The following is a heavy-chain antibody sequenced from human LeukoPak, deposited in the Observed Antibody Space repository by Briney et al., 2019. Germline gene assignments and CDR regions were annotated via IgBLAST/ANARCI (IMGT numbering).Heavy chain of an antibody. V-gene: IGHV3-30*02. CDR1: GFTFSSYG. CDR3: AKAGGYSSGWSFDY. Sequence: GGSLRLSCAASGFTFSSYGMHWVRQAPAKGLEGVAFIRYDGSNKYYADSVKGRFTISRDNSKNTLYLQMNSLRAEDTAVYYCAKAGGYSSGWSFDYWGQGTLVTVSS. J-gene: IGHJ4*02. CDR2: IRYDGSNK. D-gene: IGHD6-19*01.